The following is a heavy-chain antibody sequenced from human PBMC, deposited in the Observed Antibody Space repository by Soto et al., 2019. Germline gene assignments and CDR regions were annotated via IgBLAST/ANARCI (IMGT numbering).Heavy chain of an antibody. V-gene: IGHV5-51*01. J-gene: IGHJ6*02. CDR3: AGTPDYYYYGMDV. CDR2: IYPGDSDT. Sequence: PGESLKISCKGSGYSFTSYWIGWVRQMPGKGLEWMGIIYPGDSDTRYSPSFQGQVTISADKSISTAYLQWSSLKASDTAMYYCAGTPDYYYYGMDVWGQGTTVTVSS. D-gene: IGHD2-15*01. CDR1: GYSFTSYW.